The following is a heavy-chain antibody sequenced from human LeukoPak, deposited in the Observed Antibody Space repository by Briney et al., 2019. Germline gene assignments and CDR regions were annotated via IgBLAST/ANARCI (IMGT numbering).Heavy chain of an antibody. CDR1: SGSFSGYY. CDR2: INHSGST. V-gene: IGHV4-34*01. Sequence: SETLSLTCAVYSGSFSGYYWSWIRQPPGKGLEWIGEINHSGSTNYNPSLKSRVTISVDTSKNQFSLKLSSVTAADTAVYYCASLGYCSSTSCYRYYYYMDVWGKGTTVTVSS. CDR3: ASLGYCSSTSCYRYYYYMDV. J-gene: IGHJ6*03. D-gene: IGHD2-2*03.